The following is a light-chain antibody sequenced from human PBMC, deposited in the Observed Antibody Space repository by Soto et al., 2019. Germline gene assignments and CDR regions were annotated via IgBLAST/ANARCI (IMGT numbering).Light chain of an antibody. CDR3: QQYYSYPGT. Sequence: DIQMTQSPSSLSASVGDRVTIACRASQSISSYLNWYQQKPGKAPKLLIYAASTLQSGVPSRFSGSGSGTDFTLTISCLQSEDFATYYCQQYYSYPGTFGQGTKVDNK. CDR1: QSISSY. J-gene: IGKJ1*01. V-gene: IGKV1-39*01. CDR2: AAS.